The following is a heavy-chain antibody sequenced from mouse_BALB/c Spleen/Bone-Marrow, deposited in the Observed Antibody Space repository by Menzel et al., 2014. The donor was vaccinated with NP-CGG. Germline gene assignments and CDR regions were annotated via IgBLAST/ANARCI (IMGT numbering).Heavy chain of an antibody. V-gene: IGHV7-1*02. CDR1: GFTFSDFY. Sequence: EVKLVESGGGLVQPGDSLRLSCATSGFTFSDFYMEWVRQPPGKRLEWIAASRNKAKYYTTEYSASVKGRFIVSRDTSQSVHYLQMNALRAEDTAIYYCARDVGYGNYFVYWGQGTLVTVSA. J-gene: IGHJ3*01. CDR2: SRNKAKYYTT. D-gene: IGHD2-10*02. CDR3: ARDVGYGNYFVY.